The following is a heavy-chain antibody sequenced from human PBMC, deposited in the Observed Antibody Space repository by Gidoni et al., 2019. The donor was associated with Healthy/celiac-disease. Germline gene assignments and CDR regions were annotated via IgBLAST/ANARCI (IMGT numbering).Heavy chain of an antibody. CDR2: IWYDGSNK. J-gene: IGHJ4*02. CDR1: GFTFSSYG. D-gene: IGHD1-7*01. Sequence: QVQLVESGGGVVQPGRSLRLSCAASGFTFSSYGMHWVRQAPGKGLEWVAVIWYDGSNKYYADSVKGRFTISRDNSKNTLYLQMNSLRAEDTAVYYCARDLVTGTTMTSSVDYWGQGTLVTVSS. CDR3: ARDLVTGTTMTSSVDY. V-gene: IGHV3-33*01.